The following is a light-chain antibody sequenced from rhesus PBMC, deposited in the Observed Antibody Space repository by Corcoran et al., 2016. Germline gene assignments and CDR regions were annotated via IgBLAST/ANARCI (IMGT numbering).Light chain of an antibody. CDR1: QSVSSS. Sequence: EIVMTQSPATLSLSPGERAHLSCRASQSVSSSLAWYQQKPGQAPRLLIYGASSRATGIPDRFRGSGSGTDFTLTISSLEPEDVAVYYCLQQSNWYSFGQGTKVEIK. CDR3: LQQSNWYS. CDR2: GAS. J-gene: IGKJ2*01. V-gene: IGKV3-24*01.